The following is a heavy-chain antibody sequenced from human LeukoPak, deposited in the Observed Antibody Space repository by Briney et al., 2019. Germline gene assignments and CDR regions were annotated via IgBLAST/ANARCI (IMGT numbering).Heavy chain of an antibody. D-gene: IGHD3-9*01. CDR1: GESISSSNW. V-gene: IGHV4-4*02. CDR3: GAREGYDIFLN. J-gene: IGHJ4*02. CDR2: IYYSGST. Sequence: SGTLSLTCAVSGESISSSNWWCWVRQPPGKGLEWIGSIYYSGSTYYNPSLKSRVTISVDTSKNQFSLKLSSVTAADTAVYYCGAREGYDIFLNWGQGTLVTVSS.